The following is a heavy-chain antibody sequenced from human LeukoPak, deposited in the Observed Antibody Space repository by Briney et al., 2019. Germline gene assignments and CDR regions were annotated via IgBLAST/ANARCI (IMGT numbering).Heavy chain of an antibody. CDR1: GGSISIYY. J-gene: IGHJ5*02. CDR2: IYTSGST. D-gene: IGHD6-13*01. V-gene: IGHV4-4*07. Sequence: SETLSLACTVAGGSISIYYCSWIRQPAGKGREWIGRIYTSGSTNYNPSLKGGVTMSVDPYKTPFSLKLSSVTAADTDVYYCARDYSSSWFNDWFDPWGQGTLVTVSS. CDR3: ARDYSSSWFNDWFDP.